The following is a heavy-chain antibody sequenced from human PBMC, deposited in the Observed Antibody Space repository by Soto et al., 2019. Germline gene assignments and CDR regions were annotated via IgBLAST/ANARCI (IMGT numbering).Heavy chain of an antibody. V-gene: IGHV3-30*18. J-gene: IGHJ4*02. CDR1: GFTFSSYG. CDR2: MSYDGSNK. Sequence: QVQLVESGGGVVQPGRFLRLSCAASGFTFSSYGMHWVRQAPGKGLEWVAVMSYDGSNKYYADSVKGRFTISRDNSKNTLYLQMNSLRAEDTAVYYCAKNRPLDYWGQGTLVTVSS. CDR3: AKNRPLDY.